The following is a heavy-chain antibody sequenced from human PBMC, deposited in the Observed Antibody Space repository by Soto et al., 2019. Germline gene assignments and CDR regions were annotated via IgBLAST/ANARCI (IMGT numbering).Heavy chain of an antibody. D-gene: IGHD3-10*01. J-gene: IGHJ5*02. V-gene: IGHV4-59*01. CDR2: IYYSGST. Sequence: SETLSLTCTVSGGSISSYYWSWIRQPPGKGLEWIGYIYYSGSTNYNPSLKSRVTISVDTSKNQFSLKLSSVTAADTAVYYCARDRSAYYYGSGSYRYNWFDPWGQGTLVTVSS. CDR3: ARDRSAYYYGSGSYRYNWFDP. CDR1: GGSISSYY.